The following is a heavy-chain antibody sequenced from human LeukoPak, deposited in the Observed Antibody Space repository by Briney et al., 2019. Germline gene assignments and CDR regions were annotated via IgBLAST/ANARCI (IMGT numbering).Heavy chain of an antibody. J-gene: IGHJ5*02. Sequence: GASVKVSCKASGYTFTGYYMHWVRQAPGQGLEWMGWINPNSGGTNYAQKFQGRVTMTRDTSISTAYMELSRLRSDDTAVYYCAILTGYRIIYNWFDPWGQGTLVTVSS. CDR3: AILTGYRIIYNWFDP. CDR1: GYTFTGYY. V-gene: IGHV1-2*02. CDR2: INPNSGGT. D-gene: IGHD3-9*01.